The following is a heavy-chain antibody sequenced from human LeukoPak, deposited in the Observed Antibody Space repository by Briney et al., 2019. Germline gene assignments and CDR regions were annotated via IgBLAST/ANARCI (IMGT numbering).Heavy chain of an antibody. J-gene: IGHJ4*02. CDR1: GFTFSNYG. V-gene: IGHV3-33*01. Sequence: GGSLRLSCAASGFTFSNYGMHWVRQAPGKGLEGVAVIWYDGSNKFYGDSVKGRFTISRDNSKNTLYLQMNSLRDEDTAVYYCASGSGYSYGYLDYWGQGTLVTVSS. CDR3: ASGSGYSYGYLDY. CDR2: IWYDGSNK. D-gene: IGHD5-18*01.